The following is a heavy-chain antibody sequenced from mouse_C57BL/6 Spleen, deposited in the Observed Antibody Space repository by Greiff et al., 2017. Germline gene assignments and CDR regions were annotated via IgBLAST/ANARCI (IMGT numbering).Heavy chain of an antibody. V-gene: IGHV1-54*01. CDR1: GYAFTNYL. J-gene: IGHJ3*01. CDR2: INPGSGGT. D-gene: IGHD4-1*01. CDR3: AYGSNWGWVAD. Sequence: QVHVKQSGAELVRPGTSVKVSCKASGYAFTNYLIEWVKQRPGQGLEWIGVINPGSGGTNYNEKFKGKATLTADKSSSTAYMQLSSLTSEDSAVYLCAYGSNWGWVADWGQGTLVTVSA.